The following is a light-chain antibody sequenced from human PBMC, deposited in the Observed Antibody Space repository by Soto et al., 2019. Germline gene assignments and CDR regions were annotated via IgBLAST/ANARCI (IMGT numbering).Light chain of an antibody. Sequence: EIVLTQSPGTLSLSPGEGATLSCRASQSVSSTFLAWYQQKPGQAPRLLIYGASFRATGTPDRFSGSGSGTDFTLTISRLEPEDFAVYYCQQYGNSRYTFGQGTRWISN. CDR3: QQYGNSRYT. CDR1: QSVSSTF. J-gene: IGKJ2*01. CDR2: GAS. V-gene: IGKV3-20*01.